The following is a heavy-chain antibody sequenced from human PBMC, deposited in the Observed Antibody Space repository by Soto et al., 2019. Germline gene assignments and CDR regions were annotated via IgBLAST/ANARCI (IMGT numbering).Heavy chain of an antibody. CDR3: AREAYSGSSRLFDY. CDR1: GFTFSSYS. D-gene: IGHD1-26*01. Sequence: GGSLRLSCAASGFTFSSYSMNWVRQAPGKGLEWVSSISSSSSYIYYADPVKGRFTISRDNAKNSLDLQMNSLRAEDTAVYYCAREAYSGSSRLFDYWGQGTLVTVSS. V-gene: IGHV3-21*01. CDR2: ISSSSSYI. J-gene: IGHJ4*02.